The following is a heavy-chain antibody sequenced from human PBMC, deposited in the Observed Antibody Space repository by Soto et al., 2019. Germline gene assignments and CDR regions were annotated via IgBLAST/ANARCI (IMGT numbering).Heavy chain of an antibody. CDR2: ISIYNDNT. D-gene: IGHD3-10*01. V-gene: IGHV1-18*04. CDR3: AREKYYFGSGTYDDGMDV. Sequence: GASVKVSCKASGFAFTSYGISWVRQAPGQGLEWMAWISIYNDNTKYAQKFQGRITMTTDTYTSTAYMELRSLRSDDTAVYYCAREKYYFGSGTYDDGMDVWGQGTTVTVSS. J-gene: IGHJ6*02. CDR1: GFAFTSYG.